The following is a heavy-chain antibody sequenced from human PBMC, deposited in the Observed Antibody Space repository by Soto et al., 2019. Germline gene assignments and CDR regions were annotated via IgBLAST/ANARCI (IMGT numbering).Heavy chain of an antibody. Sequence: QVQLVESGGGVVQPGRSLRLSCAASGFTFSSYGMHWVRQAPGKGLEWVAVIWYDGSNKYYADSVKGRFTISRDNSKNTRYLQMNSLRAEDTAVYYCAREGYCSGGSCYFDYWGQGTLVTVSS. CDR3: AREGYCSGGSCYFDY. D-gene: IGHD2-15*01. J-gene: IGHJ4*02. V-gene: IGHV3-33*01. CDR1: GFTFSSYG. CDR2: IWYDGSNK.